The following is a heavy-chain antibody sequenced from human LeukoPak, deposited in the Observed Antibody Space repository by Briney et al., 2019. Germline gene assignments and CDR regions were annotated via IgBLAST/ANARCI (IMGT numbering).Heavy chain of an antibody. J-gene: IGHJ5*02. V-gene: IGHV3-48*01. CDR2: VSSASNTI. Sequence: GESLRLSCAASGFTFSSYSMNWFRQAPEKGLEWVSYVSSASNTIYYADSVKGRFTISRDNAKNSLYLQMNSLRAEDTAMYYCARDGWFGDHNWFDPWGQGTLVTVSS. D-gene: IGHD3-10*01. CDR3: ARDGWFGDHNWFDP. CDR1: GFTFSSYS.